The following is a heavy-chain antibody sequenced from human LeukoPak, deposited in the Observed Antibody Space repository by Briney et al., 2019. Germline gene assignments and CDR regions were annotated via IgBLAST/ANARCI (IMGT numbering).Heavy chain of an antibody. CDR3: AKDRILYYYDSSGYDGPRDY. CDR2: ISGSGGST. Sequence: GGSLRLSCAASGFTFSSYAMSWVRRAPGKGLEWVSAISGSGGSTYYADSVKGRFTISRDNSKNTLYLQMNSLRAEYTAVYYCAKDRILYYYDSSGYDGPRDYWGQGTLLTVSS. CDR1: GFTFSSYA. D-gene: IGHD3-22*01. V-gene: IGHV3-23*01. J-gene: IGHJ4*02.